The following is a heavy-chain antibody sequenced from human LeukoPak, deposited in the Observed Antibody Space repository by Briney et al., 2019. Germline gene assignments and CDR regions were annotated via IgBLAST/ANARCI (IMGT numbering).Heavy chain of an antibody. Sequence: SETLSLTCVVSGDSLSNGNWWSWVRQPPGKGLEWIGEIYDRATPTYNPSLTSRVTISVDKSKNEVSLRLSSVTAADTAVYYCVKNGVYALSHWGQGALVTVSS. CDR3: VKNGVYALSH. CDR2: IYDRATP. V-gene: IGHV4/OR15-8*01. CDR1: GDSLSNGNW. D-gene: IGHD5/OR15-5a*01. J-gene: IGHJ4*02.